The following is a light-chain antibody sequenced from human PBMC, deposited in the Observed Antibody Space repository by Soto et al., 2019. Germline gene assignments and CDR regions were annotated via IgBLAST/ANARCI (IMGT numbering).Light chain of an antibody. CDR2: GAS. V-gene: IGKV1-39*01. J-gene: IGKJ1*01. Sequence: DIQVTQSPSSLSASVGDRVTITCRASQNISSLLHWYQQIPGRAPKLLIYGASGLRSGVPPRFIGSGFGTEFTLTIISLQPEEFATYYWHQTAQSAPSPRTFGQGTKVEL. CDR3: HQTAQSAPSPRT. CDR1: QNISSL.